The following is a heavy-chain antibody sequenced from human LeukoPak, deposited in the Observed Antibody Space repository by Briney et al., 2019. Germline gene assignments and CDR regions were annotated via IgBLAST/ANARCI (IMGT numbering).Heavy chain of an antibody. Sequence: ASVKVSCKASGYTFTGYYMHWVRQAPGQGLEWMGWINPNSGGTNYAQKFQGRVTMTRDTSISTAYMELSRLRSDDTAVYYCARSSSSGWYHLEAQNWFDPWGQGTLVTVSS. V-gene: IGHV1-2*02. D-gene: IGHD6-19*01. CDR3: ARSSSSGWYHLEAQNWFDP. CDR2: INPNSGGT. CDR1: GYTFTGYY. J-gene: IGHJ5*02.